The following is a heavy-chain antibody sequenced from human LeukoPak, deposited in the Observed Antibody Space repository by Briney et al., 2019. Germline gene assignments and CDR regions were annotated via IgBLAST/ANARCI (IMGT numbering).Heavy chain of an antibody. CDR3: ARDNYYFDY. CDR2: IYYSGST. J-gene: IGHJ4*02. V-gene: IGHV4-59*02. Sequence: SETLSLTCTVSGGSVSSYYWSWIRQPPGKGLEWIGYIYYSGSTNYNPSLKSRVTISVDTSKNQFSLKLSSVTAADTAVYYCARDNYYFDYWGQGTLVTVSS. CDR1: GGSVSSYY.